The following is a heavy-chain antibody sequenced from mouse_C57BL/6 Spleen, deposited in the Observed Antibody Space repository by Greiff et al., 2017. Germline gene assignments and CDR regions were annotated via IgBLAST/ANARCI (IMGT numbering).Heavy chain of an antibody. V-gene: IGHV1-39*01. CDR3: ARCGYYGRYFDY. CDR2: INPNYGTT. J-gene: IGHJ2*01. Sequence: EVKLMESGPELVKPGASVKISCKASGYSFTDYNMNWVKQSNGKSLEWIGVINPNYGTTSYNQKFKGKATLTVDQSSSTAYMQLNSLTSEDSAVYYCARCGYYGRYFDYWGQGTTLTVSS. CDR1: GYSFTDYN. D-gene: IGHD2-3*01.